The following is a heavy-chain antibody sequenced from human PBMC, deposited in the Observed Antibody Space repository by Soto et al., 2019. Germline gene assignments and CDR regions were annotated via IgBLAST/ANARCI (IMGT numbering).Heavy chain of an antibody. J-gene: IGHJ6*02. D-gene: IGHD3-10*01. CDR3: ARGVLLWFGENSPYYYYGMDV. Sequence: QVPLVQSGAEVKKPGASVKVSCKASGYTFTSYGISWVRQAPGQGLEWMGWISAYNGNTNYAQKLQGRVTMTTDTSTSTAYMELRSLRSDDTAVYYCARGVLLWFGENSPYYYYGMDVWGQGTTVTVSS. V-gene: IGHV1-18*01. CDR1: GYTFTSYG. CDR2: ISAYNGNT.